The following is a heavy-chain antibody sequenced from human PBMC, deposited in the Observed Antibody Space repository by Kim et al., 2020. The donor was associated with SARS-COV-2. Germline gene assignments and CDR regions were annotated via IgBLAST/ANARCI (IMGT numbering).Heavy chain of an antibody. J-gene: IGHJ6*02. V-gene: IGHV3-21*01. CDR1: GFTFSSYS. CDR2: ISSSSSYI. D-gene: IGHD6-13*01. Sequence: GGSLRLSCAASGFTFSSYSMNWVRQAPGKGLEWVSSISSSSSYIYYADSVKGRFTISRDNAKNSLYLQMNSLRAEDTAVYYCARVLRSSWSQFYYYYYGIDVWGQGTTVTVSS. CDR3: ARVLRSSWSQFYYYYYGIDV.